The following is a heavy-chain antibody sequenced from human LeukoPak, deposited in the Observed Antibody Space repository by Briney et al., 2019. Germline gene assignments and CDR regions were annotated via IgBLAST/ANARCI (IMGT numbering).Heavy chain of an antibody. V-gene: IGHV4-39*01. CDR2: FYYRGRN. CDR3: ARLHSGFSYGSDY. CDR1: GGAISSSSYS. J-gene: IGHJ4*02. D-gene: IGHD5-18*01. Sequence: SETLSLTCSVSGGAISSSSYSWDWIRQPPGKGREWIGSFYYRGRNYYNASLRSRVTISVDTSKSQFSLKLSSVTAADTAVYYCARLHSGFSYGSDYWGQGTLVTVSS.